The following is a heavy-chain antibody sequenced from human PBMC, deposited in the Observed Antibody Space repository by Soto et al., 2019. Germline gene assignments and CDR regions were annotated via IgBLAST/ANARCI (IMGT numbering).Heavy chain of an antibody. CDR3: ARDLPHDSSEEPNWFDP. Sequence: ASVKVSCKGSGYTFTSYGISWVRQAPGQRLEWMGWINAGNGNTKYSQKFQGRVTITRDTSASTAYMELSSLRSEDTAVYYCARDLPHDSSEEPNWFDPWGQGTLVTVSS. V-gene: IGHV1-3*01. D-gene: IGHD3-22*01. CDR2: INAGNGNT. J-gene: IGHJ5*02. CDR1: GYTFTSYG.